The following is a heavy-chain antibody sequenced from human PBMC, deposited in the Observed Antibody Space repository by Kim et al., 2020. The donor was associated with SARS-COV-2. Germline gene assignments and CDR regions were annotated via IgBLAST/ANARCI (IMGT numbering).Heavy chain of an antibody. CDR1: GFTFSGSA. J-gene: IGHJ4*02. CDR3: TRLDLSAVAGSGYFDY. V-gene: IGHV3-73*01. CDR2: IRSKSNNYAT. D-gene: IGHD6-19*01. Sequence: GGSLRLSCAASGFTFSGSAMHWVRQASGKGLEWVGRIRSKSNNYATAYAASVKGRFTISRDDSKNTAYLQMNSLKTEDTAVYYCTRLDLSAVAGSGYFDYWGQGTLVTVSS.